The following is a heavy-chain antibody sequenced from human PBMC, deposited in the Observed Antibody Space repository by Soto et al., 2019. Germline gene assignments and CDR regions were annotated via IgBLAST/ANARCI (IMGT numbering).Heavy chain of an antibody. CDR1: GGSFSGYY. Sequence: PSETLSLTCAVYGGSFSGYYWSWIRQPPGKGLEWIGEINHSGSTNYNPSLKSRVTMSVDTSKRQFSLNLSSLTAADTAVYYCARVYSVNYLCYFDYWGQGALVTVSS. V-gene: IGHV4-34*09. D-gene: IGHD6-13*01. CDR2: INHSGST. J-gene: IGHJ4*02. CDR3: ARVYSVNYLCYFDY.